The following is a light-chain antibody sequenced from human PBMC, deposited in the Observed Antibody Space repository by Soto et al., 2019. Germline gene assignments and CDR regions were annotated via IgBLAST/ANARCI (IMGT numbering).Light chain of an antibody. J-gene: IGKJ5*01. Sequence: EIVLTQSPATLFLSPGKRAPHSXRASQSVSSYLAWYSPKPGHXARLLXXAEXNRATGIPARFSGSGSGKDFTLTISSLKPEYFAVSYCQQRSNRPTITFGQGTRLEIK. CDR3: QQRSNRPTIT. CDR2: AEX. CDR1: QSVSSY. V-gene: IGKV3-11*01.